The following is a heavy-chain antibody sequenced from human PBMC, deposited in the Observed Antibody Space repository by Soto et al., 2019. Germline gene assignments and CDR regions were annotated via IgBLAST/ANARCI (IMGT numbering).Heavy chain of an antibody. J-gene: IGHJ5*02. CDR1: GYTFTVYY. D-gene: IGHD3-3*01. V-gene: IGHV1-2*04. CDR2: INPNSGGT. CDR3: ARDQNYDFWSGHENWFDP. Sequence: ASVKVSCTASGYTFTVYYMHWVRQAPGQGLEWMGWINPNSGGTNYAQKFQGWVTMTRDTSISTAYMELSRLRSDDTAVYYCARDQNYDFWSGHENWFDPWGQGTLVTVSS.